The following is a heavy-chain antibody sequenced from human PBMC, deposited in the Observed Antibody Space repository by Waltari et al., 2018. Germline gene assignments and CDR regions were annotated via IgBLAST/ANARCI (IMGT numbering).Heavy chain of an antibody. D-gene: IGHD5-18*01. Sequence: EVQLVESGGDLVKPGGSLRLPCAASGFPFSSYSMNWVRQVPGKGLECVSFISSGGSNIYYADSVKGRFTISRDNAKNSLYLQMNSLRVDDTAVYYCARIDGYNPDYWGQGTLVTVSS. CDR1: GFPFSSYS. CDR2: ISSGGSNI. CDR3: ARIDGYNPDY. V-gene: IGHV3-21*01. J-gene: IGHJ4*02.